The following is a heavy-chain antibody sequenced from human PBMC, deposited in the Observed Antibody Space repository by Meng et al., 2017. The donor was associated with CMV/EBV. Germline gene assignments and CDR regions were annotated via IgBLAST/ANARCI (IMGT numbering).Heavy chain of an antibody. CDR1: GGTFSSYT. D-gene: IGHD6-6*01. CDR3: ARDLLGYSSSMNWFDP. CDR2: IIPILGIA. Sequence: SVKVSCKASGGTFSSYTISWVRQAPGQGLEWMGRIIPILGIANYAQKFQGRVTITADKSTSTAYMELSSLRSEDTAVYYCARDLLGYSSSMNWFDPWGQGTLVTVSS. J-gene: IGHJ5*02. V-gene: IGHV1-69*04.